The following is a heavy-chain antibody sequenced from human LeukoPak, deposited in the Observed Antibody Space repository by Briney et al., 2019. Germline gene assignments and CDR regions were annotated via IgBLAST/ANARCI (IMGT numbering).Heavy chain of an antibody. CDR3: AKDNRRHYTSGPNPDSLH. CDR1: GFALSSHW. D-gene: IGHD6-19*01. CDR2: VNRDGSET. Sequence: HPGGSLRLSCAASGFALSSHWMTWVRQVPGRGPEWVANVNRDGSETYYLDSVKGRFTISKDNAKNSLYLQMNSLRVEDTAFYYCAKDNRRHYTSGPNPDSLHWGQGALVTVSS. V-gene: IGHV3-7*03. J-gene: IGHJ4*02.